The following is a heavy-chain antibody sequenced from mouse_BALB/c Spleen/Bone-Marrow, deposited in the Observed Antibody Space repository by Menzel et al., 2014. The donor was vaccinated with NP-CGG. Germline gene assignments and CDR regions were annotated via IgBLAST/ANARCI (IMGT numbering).Heavy chain of an antibody. CDR3: ARDGYDDY. CDR2: IRNKANGYTT. J-gene: IGHJ2*01. V-gene: IGHV7-3*02. CDR1: GFTFTDYY. Sequence: EVQGVESGGGLVQPGGSLRLSCATSGFTFTDYYMSWVRQPPGKALEWLGFIRNKANGYTTEYSASVKGRFTISRDNSQSILYLRMNTLRAEDSATYYCARDGYDDYWGQGTTLTVSS. D-gene: IGHD2-2*01.